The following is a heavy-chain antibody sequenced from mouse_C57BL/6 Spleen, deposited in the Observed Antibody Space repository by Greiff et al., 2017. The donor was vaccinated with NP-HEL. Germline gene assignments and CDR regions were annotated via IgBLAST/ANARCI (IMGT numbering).Heavy chain of an antibody. CDR1: GYTFTSYW. V-gene: IGHV1-55*01. J-gene: IGHJ1*03. CDR2: IYPGSGST. D-gene: IGHD2-14*01. CDR3: AREGTDHWYFDV. Sequence: QVQLQQPGAELVKPGASVKMSCKASGYTFTSYWITWVKQRPGQGLEWIGDIYPGSGSTNYNEKFKSKATLTVDTSSSTAYMQLSSLTSEDSAVYYCAREGTDHWYFDVWGTGTTVTVSS.